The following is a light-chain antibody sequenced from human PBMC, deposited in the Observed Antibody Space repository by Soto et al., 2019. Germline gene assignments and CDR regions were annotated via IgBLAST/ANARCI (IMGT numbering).Light chain of an antibody. CDR2: AAS. CDR1: QSISSN. J-gene: IGKJ5*01. CDR3: QQTYSSPIT. Sequence: DIRMTQSPSSLSASVGDRVTITCRPSQSISSNLNWYQQRPGKGPKLLIYAASNLQSGVPSRFSGSGSGTDFTLTISSLEREDFATYYCQQTYSSPITFGQGTRLEIK. V-gene: IGKV1-39*01.